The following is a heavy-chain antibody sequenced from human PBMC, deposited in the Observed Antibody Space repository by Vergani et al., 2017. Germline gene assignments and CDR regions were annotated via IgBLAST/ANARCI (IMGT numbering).Heavy chain of an antibody. Sequence: VQLVQSGAEVRKPGASVTVSCTASGHILKNYYIHWVRQAPGQGLEWMGIINPSGGSTTYAQQFQGRLTMTRDTSTSTVYMDLSNLRSKDTAVYYCARPHGDILPPDPRRLDYWGQGTLVTVSS. V-gene: IGHV1-46*02. D-gene: IGHD1-14*01. J-gene: IGHJ4*02. CDR3: ARPHGDILPPDPRRLDY. CDR1: GHILKNYY. CDR2: INPSGGST.